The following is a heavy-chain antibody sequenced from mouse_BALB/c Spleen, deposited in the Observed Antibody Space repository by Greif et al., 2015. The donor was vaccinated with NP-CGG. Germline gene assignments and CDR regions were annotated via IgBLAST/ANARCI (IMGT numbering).Heavy chain of an antibody. CDR2: IYPGNVNT. V-gene: IGHV1S56*01. Sequence: VQLQQSGPELVKPGASVRISCKASGYTFTSYYIHWVMQRPGQGLEWIGWIYPGNVNTKYNENFKGKATLTADKSSSTSFMQHSSLTSEDSSLYFCTRDTMDYWGQGTSVTVSS. CDR3: TRDTMDY. J-gene: IGHJ4*01. CDR1: GYTFTSYY.